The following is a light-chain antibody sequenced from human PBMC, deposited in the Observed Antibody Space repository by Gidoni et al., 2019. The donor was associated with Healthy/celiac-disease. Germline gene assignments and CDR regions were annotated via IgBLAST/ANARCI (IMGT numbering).Light chain of an antibody. J-gene: IGLJ3*02. CDR1: SSDVGAYNY. V-gene: IGLV2-14*01. CDR3: SSSTSSTTRV. CDR2: DVS. Sequence: QSALTQPASVSGSPGQSITISCTGPSSDVGAYNYVSWYQQHPGKAPKLMIYDVSNRPSGVSNRFSGSKSGNTASLTISGLQAEDEADYYCSSSTSSTTRVFGGGTKLTVL.